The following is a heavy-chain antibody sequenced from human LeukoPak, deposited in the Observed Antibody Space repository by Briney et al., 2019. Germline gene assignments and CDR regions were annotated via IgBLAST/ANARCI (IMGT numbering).Heavy chain of an antibody. J-gene: IGHJ6*03. CDR1: GFTFSTYW. CDR3: ARGRIAVAGTYIPSNWGPQLYYMDV. D-gene: IGHD6-19*01. Sequence: GGSLRLSCAASGFTFSTYWMSWVRQAPGKGLEWVANIKQDGSEKYYVDSVKGRFTISRDNAKNSLYLQMNSLRAEDTAVYYCARGRIAVAGTYIPSNWGPQLYYMDVWGKGTTVTVSS. CDR2: IKQDGSEK. V-gene: IGHV3-7*01.